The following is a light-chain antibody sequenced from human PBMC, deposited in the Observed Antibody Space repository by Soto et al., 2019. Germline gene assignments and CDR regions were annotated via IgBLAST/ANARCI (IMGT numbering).Light chain of an antibody. CDR3: CSFAGSYTGV. CDR2: DVS. CDR1: SSDVGGYNF. J-gene: IGLJ1*01. V-gene: IGLV2-11*01. Sequence: QSALTQPRSVSGSPGQSVTISCTGTSSDVGGYNFVSWYHQHPGKAPKIMIYDVSKRPSGVPDRFSGSKSGNTASLTISGLQAEDEAYYYCCSFAGSYTGVFGTGTKLTVL.